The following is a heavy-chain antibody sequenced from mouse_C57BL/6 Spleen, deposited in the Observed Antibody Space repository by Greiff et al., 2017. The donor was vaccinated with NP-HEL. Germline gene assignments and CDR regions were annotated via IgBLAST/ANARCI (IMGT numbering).Heavy chain of an antibody. D-gene: IGHD1-1*01. CDR3: ASYYYGSSAFAY. CDR2: INPGSGGT. CDR1: GYAFTNYL. Sequence: QVQLKQSGAELVRPGTSVKVSCKASGYAFTNYLIEWVKQRPGQGLEWIGVINPGSGGTNYTEKFKGKATLTADKSSSTAYMQLSSLTSEDSAVYFCASYYYGSSAFAYWGQGTLVTVSA. J-gene: IGHJ3*01. V-gene: IGHV1-54*01.